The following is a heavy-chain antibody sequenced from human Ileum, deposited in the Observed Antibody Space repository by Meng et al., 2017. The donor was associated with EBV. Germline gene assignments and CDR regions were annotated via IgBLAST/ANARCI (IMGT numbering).Heavy chain of an antibody. CDR2: ISAYNGNT. J-gene: IGHJ4*02. CDR1: GYTFSNYG. D-gene: IGHD1-26*01. Sequence: QPVQPGAEVKKPGDSVKVSCKASGYTFSNYGISWLRQAPGQGLEWMGWISAYNGNTNYAQNLQGRVTMTTDTSTGTAYMEVRSLRSDDTAVYYCARAGNGGSYYFTYWGQGTLVTVSS. CDR3: ARAGNGGSYYFTY. V-gene: IGHV1-18*01.